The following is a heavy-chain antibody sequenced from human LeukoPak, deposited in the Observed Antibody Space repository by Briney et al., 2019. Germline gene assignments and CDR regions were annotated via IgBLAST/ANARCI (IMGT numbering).Heavy chain of an antibody. CDR2: INPNSGGT. V-gene: IGHV1-2*06. CDR3: ASRHCSSGTCYPAGADPFDY. Sequence: ASVKVSCKASGYTFTGYYMHWVRQAPGQGLEWMGRINPNSGGTNYAQKFQGRVTMTRDTSISTAYMELSRLRSDDAAVYYCASRHCSSGTCYPAGADPFDYWGQGTLVTVSS. D-gene: IGHD2-15*01. J-gene: IGHJ4*02. CDR1: GYTFTGYY.